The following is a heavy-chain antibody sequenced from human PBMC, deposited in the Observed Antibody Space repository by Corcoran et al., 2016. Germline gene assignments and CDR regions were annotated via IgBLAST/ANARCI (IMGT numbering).Heavy chain of an antibody. V-gene: IGHV3-53*01. Sequence: EVQLVESGGGLIQPGGSLRLSCAASGFTVSSNYMSWVRQAPGKGLEWVSVIYSGGSTYYADSVKGRFTISRDNSKNTLYLQMNSLRAEDTAVYYCARCSPAYYGSGSYAFDIWGQGTMVTVSS. J-gene: IGHJ3*02. CDR3: ARCSPAYYGSGSYAFDI. CDR1: GFTVSSNY. D-gene: IGHD3-10*01. CDR2: IYSGGST.